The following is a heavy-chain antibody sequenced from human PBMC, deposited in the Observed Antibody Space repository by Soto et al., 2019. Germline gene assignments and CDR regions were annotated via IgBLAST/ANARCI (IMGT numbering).Heavy chain of an antibody. CDR3: TSGIAARAFDY. V-gene: IGHV3-15*01. CDR2: IKSKTDGGTT. D-gene: IGHD6-6*01. Sequence: VHLLESGGGLVQPGGSLRLSCTASGFTFSNAWMSWVRQAPGKGLEWVGRIKSKTDGGTTDYAAPVKGRFTISRDDSKNTLYLQMNSLKTEDTAVYYCTSGIAARAFDYWGQGTLVTVSS. CDR1: GFTFSNAW. J-gene: IGHJ4*02.